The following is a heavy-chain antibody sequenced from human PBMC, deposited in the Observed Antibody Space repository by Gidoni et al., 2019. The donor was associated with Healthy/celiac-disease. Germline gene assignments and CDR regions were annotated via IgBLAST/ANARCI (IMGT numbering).Heavy chain of an antibody. CDR3: ARVGGYCSGGSCRYFDY. CDR2: IYHSGST. Sequence: QVQLQESGPGLVKPSGTLSLTCAVSGGSISSSNWWSWVRQPPGKGLEWIVEIYHSGSTNYNPSLKSRVTISVDKSKNQFSLKLSSVTAADTAVYYCARVGGYCSGGSCRYFDYWGQGTLVTVSS. V-gene: IGHV4-4*02. J-gene: IGHJ4*02. D-gene: IGHD2-15*01. CDR1: GGSISSSNW.